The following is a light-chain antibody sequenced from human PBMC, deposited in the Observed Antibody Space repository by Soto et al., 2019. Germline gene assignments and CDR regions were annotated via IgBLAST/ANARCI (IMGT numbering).Light chain of an antibody. CDR3: NSYTSSSTLLYV. V-gene: IGLV2-14*01. CDR2: DVS. J-gene: IGLJ1*01. CDR1: SSDVGGYNY. Sequence: QSALTQPASVSGSPGQSITISCTGTSSDVGGYNYVSWYQQHPGKAPKLMIYDVSNRPSGVSNRFSGSKSGNTASLTISGLQAEDEADYYCNSYTSSSTLLYVFGTGTKVTV.